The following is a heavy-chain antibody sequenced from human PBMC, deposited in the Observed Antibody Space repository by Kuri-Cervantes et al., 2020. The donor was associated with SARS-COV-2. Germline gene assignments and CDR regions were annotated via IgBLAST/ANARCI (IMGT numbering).Heavy chain of an antibody. V-gene: IGHV4-61*09. J-gene: IGHJ4*02. Sequence: SETLSLTCTVSGGSISSGSYYWSWIRQPAGKGLEWIGYIYTSGSTNYNPSLKSRVTMSVDTSKNQFSLKLSSVTAVDTAVYYCARTSAGETRHYFDYWGQGTLVTVSS. CDR3: ARTSAGETRHYFDY. CDR1: GGSISSGSYY. D-gene: IGHD7-27*01. CDR2: IYTSGST.